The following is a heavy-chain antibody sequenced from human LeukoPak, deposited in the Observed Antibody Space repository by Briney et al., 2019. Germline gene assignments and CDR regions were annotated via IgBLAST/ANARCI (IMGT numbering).Heavy chain of an antibody. CDR3: ARDSNVVLWFGEFSPDAFDI. CDR2: INPNSGGT. J-gene: IGHJ3*02. D-gene: IGHD3-10*01. V-gene: IGHV1-2*02. Sequence: ASVKVSCKASGYAFTGYYMHWVRQAPGQGLEWMGWINPNSGGTNYAQKFQGRVTMTRDTSISTAYMELSRLRSDDTAVYYCARDSNVVLWFGEFSPDAFDIWGQGTMVTVSS. CDR1: GYAFTGYY.